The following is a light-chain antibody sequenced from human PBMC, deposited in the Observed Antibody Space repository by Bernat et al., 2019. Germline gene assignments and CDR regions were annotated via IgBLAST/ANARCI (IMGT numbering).Light chain of an antibody. CDR2: EVS. V-gene: IGKV2D-29*01. Sequence: IVMTQTPVSLSVTPGQSASISCRSSRSLLHSNGKTYLSWYLQKPGQPPQLLIYEVSYRFSGVPDRVSGSGSGTDFTLKISRAEAEDVGVYYCMQTPELPPTFGQGAQVEI. J-gene: IGKJ1*01. CDR1: RSLLHSNGKTY. CDR3: MQTPELPPT.